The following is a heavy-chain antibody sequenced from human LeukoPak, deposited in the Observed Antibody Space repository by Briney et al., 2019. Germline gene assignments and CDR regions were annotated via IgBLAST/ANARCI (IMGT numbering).Heavy chain of an antibody. CDR1: GFTFSSCS. CDR3: ARARAYSGSYFDAFDI. V-gene: IGHV3-21*01. J-gene: IGHJ3*02. D-gene: IGHD1-26*01. Sequence: GGSLRLSCAASGFTFSSCSMNWVRQAPGKGLEWVSSISSSSSYIYYADSVKGRFSISRDNAENSLYLQMDSLRVEDTAIYYCARARAYSGSYFDAFDIWGQGTTVTVSS. CDR2: ISSSSSYI.